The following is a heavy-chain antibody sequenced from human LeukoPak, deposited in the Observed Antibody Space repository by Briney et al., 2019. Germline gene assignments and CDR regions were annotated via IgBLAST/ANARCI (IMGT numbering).Heavy chain of an antibody. CDR3: ARHPRGTNWFDP. CDR1: GYPISSGYY. V-gene: IGHV4-38-2*01. CDR2: IYHSGST. Sequence: IPSETLSLTCAVSGYPISSGYYWGWVRQPPGNGLEWIGTIYHSGSTYYNPSLKSRVTLSVDTSKNQFSLKLTSVTASDTAVYYRARHPRGTNWFDPWGQGTLVTVSS. J-gene: IGHJ5*02.